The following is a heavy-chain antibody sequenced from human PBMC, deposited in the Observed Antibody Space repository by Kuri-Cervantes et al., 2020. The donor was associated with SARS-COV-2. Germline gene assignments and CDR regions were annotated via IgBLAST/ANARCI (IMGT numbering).Heavy chain of an antibody. CDR2: INPSGGST. CDR1: GGTFSSYA. D-gene: IGHD3-10*01. V-gene: IGHV1-46*03. CDR3: ASVAYYYGSGGAPVD. Sequence: ASVKVSCKASGGTFSSYAISRVRQAPGQGLEWMGIINPSGGSTSYAQKFQGRVTMTRDTSTSTVYMELSSLRSEDTAVYYCASVAYYYGSGGAPVDWGQGTLVTVSS. J-gene: IGHJ4*02.